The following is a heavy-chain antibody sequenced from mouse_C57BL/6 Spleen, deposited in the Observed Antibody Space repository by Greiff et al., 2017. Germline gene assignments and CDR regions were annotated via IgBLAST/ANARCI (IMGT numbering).Heavy chain of an antibody. V-gene: IGHV1-76*01. J-gene: IGHJ4*01. CDR1: GYTFTDYY. CDR2: IYPGSGNT. Sequence: QVQLQQSGAELVRPGASVKLSCKASGYTFTDYYINWVKQRPGQGLEWIARIYPGSGNTYYNEKFKGKATLTAEKSSSTAYMQLSSLTSEDSAVYFCAREGGYYYGSSPYAMDYWGQGTSVTVSS. CDR3: AREGGYYYGSSPYAMDY. D-gene: IGHD1-1*01.